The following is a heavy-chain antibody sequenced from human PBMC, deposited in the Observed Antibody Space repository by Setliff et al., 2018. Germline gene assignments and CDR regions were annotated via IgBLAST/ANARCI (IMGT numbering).Heavy chain of an antibody. D-gene: IGHD1-1*01. V-gene: IGHV1-69*06. CDR1: GGTFSGYA. CDR2: ITPIFETA. Sequence: SVKVSCKASGGTFSGYAFSWVRQAPEQGLEWIGGITPIFETAHYAEKFRDRVTITADKSTTTVHMELSSLTSEDTAVYFCARDSVTLGQLERRGGWHYYGMDVWGQGTTVTVSS. J-gene: IGHJ6*02. CDR3: ARDSVTLGQLERRGGWHYYGMDV.